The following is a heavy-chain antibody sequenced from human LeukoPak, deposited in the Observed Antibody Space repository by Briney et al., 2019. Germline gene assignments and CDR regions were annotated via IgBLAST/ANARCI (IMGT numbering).Heavy chain of an antibody. CDR3: ARSGYSYGWDFEY. D-gene: IGHD5-18*01. V-gene: IGHV3-53*01. CDR2: IYSGGST. J-gene: IGHJ4*02. Sequence: PGGSLRLSCAASGFTVSSNYMSWVRQAPGKGLEWVSVIYSGGSTYYTDSVKGRFTISRDNSKNTLYLQMNSLRAEDTAMYYCARSGYSYGWDFEYWGQGTLVTVSS. CDR1: GFTVSSNY.